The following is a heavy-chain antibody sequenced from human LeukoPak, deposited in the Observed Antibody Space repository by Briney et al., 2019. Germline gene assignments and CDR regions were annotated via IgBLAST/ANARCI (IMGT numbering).Heavy chain of an antibody. Sequence: PGGSLRLSCAASGFDFSRYGMHWVRQAPGMGLEWVAFVRYDGGNKYYTDSVKGRFTISRDNAKNSLYLQMNSLRAEDTAVYYCVRVDHSLGKTYFDYWGQGTLVTVSS. J-gene: IGHJ4*02. CDR3: VRVDHSLGKTYFDY. CDR2: VRYDGGNK. D-gene: IGHD2-21*01. CDR1: GFDFSRYG. V-gene: IGHV3-30*02.